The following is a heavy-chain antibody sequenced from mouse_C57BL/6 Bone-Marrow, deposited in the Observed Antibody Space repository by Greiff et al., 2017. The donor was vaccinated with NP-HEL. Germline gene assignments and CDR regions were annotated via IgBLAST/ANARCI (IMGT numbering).Heavy chain of an antibody. Sequence: EVQLQQSVAELVRPGASVKLSCTASGFNIKNTYMHWVKQRPEQGLEWIGRIDPANGNTKYAPKFQGKATITADTSSNTAYLQLSSLTSEDTAIYYCARKGKFYYDWYYYAMDYWGQGTSVTVSS. V-gene: IGHV14-3*01. D-gene: IGHD2-4*01. CDR3: ARKGKFYYDWYYYAMDY. CDR1: GFNIKNTY. CDR2: IDPANGNT. J-gene: IGHJ4*01.